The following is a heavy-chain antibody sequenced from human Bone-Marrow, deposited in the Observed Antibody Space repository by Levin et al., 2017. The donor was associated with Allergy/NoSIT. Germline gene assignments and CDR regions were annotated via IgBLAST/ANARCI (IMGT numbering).Heavy chain of an antibody. V-gene: IGHV1-24*01. CDR1: GYSLTDLS. CDR2: FDPEDRET. D-gene: IGHD1-1*01. J-gene: IGHJ4*02. Sequence: MPGGSLRLSCKVSGYSLTDLSMHWVRQAPGKGFEWMGGFDPEDRETIYARKFQGRVTMTEDTSTDTAYMELSSLRSEDTAVYYCAGLESNWDKFHFDFWGQGALVTVSS. CDR3: AGLESNWDKFHFDF.